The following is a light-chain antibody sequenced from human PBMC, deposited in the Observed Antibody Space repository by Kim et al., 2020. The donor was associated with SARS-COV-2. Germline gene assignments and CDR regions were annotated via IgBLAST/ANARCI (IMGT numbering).Light chain of an antibody. CDR3: QQSYSTPDT. J-gene: IGKJ2*01. CDR1: QSISTY. V-gene: IGKV1-39*01. CDR2: SAS. Sequence: DVQMTQSPSSLSAFVGDRVTITCRASQSISTYLNWYQQKPGNAPKALIYSASSLQSGVPSRFSGSGSGTDFTLTISSLQPEDFATYYCQQSYSTPDTFGQGTKLEI.